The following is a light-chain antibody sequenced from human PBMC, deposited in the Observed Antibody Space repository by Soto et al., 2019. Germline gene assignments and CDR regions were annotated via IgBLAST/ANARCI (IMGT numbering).Light chain of an antibody. J-gene: IGLJ1*01. CDR3: SSYTSSSTLYV. V-gene: IGLV2-14*01. CDR1: ASDVGDYNY. Sequence: QSALTQPASVSGSPGQSITISCTGTASDVGDYNYVFWYQQLPGKAPRLIIYEVSNRPSGVSNRFSGSKSGHTASLTISGLQAEDEADYYCSSYTSSSTLYVFGTGTKGTAL. CDR2: EVS.